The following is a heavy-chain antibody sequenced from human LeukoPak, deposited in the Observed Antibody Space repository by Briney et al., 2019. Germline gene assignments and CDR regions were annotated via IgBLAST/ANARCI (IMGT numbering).Heavy chain of an antibody. CDR2: VNPNAGNT. Sequence: ASVTVSCKASGYTFTSYDINWVRQAPGQGLEWMGWVNPNAGNTDYVQTFQGRVTFTRNTSISTAYMELSSLRSEDTAVYYCARGKYCSDATCYSLGYYYYMDVWGKGTTVTVSS. CDR1: GYTFTSYD. V-gene: IGHV1-8*03. D-gene: IGHD2-15*01. J-gene: IGHJ6*03. CDR3: ARGKYCSDATCYSLGYYYYMDV.